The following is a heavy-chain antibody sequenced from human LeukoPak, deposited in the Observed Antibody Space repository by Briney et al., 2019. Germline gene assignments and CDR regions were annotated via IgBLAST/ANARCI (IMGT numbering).Heavy chain of an antibody. Sequence: VASAKVSCKASGFTFTSSAVQWVRQARGQRLEWIGWIVVSSGNTNYAQKFQERVTITRDMSTSTAYMELSSLRSEDTAVYYCAALVSRHAFDIWGQGTMVTVSS. V-gene: IGHV1-58*01. D-gene: IGHD2-21*01. J-gene: IGHJ3*02. CDR1: GFTFTSSA. CDR3: AALVSRHAFDI. CDR2: IVVSSGNT.